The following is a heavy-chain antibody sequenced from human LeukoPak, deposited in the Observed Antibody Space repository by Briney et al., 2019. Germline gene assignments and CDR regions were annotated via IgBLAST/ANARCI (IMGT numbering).Heavy chain of an antibody. J-gene: IGHJ5*02. D-gene: IGHD3-9*01. V-gene: IGHV4-34*01. CDR2: INHSGST. Sequence: SETLSLTCAVYVGSFSGYYWSWIRQPPGKGLEWIGEINHSGSTNYNPSLKSRVTISVDTSKNQFSLKLSSVTAADTAVYYCAGSYYDILTGPNNWFDPWGQGTLVTVSS. CDR1: VGSFSGYY. CDR3: AGSYYDILTGPNNWFDP.